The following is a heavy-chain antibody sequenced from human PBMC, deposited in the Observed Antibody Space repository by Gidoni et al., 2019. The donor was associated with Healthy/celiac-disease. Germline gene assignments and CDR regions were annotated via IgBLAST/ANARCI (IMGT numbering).Heavy chain of an antibody. CDR2: ISYDGSNK. J-gene: IGHJ6*02. V-gene: IGHV3-30-3*01. Sequence: TFSSYAMHWVRQAPGKGLEWVAVISYDGSNKYYADSVKGRFTISRDNSKNTLYLQMNSLRAEDTAVYYCARTGDSSSWTDYYYYYGMDVWGQGTTVTVSS. CDR1: TFSSYA. D-gene: IGHD6-13*01. CDR3: ARTGDSSSWTDYYYYYGMDV.